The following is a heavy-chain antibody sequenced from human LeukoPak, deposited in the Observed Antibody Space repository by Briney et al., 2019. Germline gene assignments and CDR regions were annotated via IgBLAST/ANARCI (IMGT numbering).Heavy chain of an antibody. CDR2: IRDSGATT. CDR1: GFTFNNYA. V-gene: IGHV3-23*01. Sequence: GGSLRLSCAASGFTFNNYAMIWVRQAPGKGLEWISAIRDSGATTFYADSVKGRSTISRDNSKNTLYLQMNSLRAEDTAVYYCAKEVAAVGVGAFDIWGQGTMVTVSS. J-gene: IGHJ3*02. CDR3: AKEVAAVGVGAFDI. D-gene: IGHD6-13*01.